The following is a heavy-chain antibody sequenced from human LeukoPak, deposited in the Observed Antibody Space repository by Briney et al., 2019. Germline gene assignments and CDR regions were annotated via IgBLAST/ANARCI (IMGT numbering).Heavy chain of an antibody. Sequence: PSETLYLTCTVSGGSISSGGSYWSWIRQHPGKGLEWIGYIYYSGSTYYNPSLKSRVTISVDTSKNQFSLKLSSVTAADTAVYYCATASSGYGYFDYWGQGTLVTVSS. J-gene: IGHJ4*02. D-gene: IGHD3-22*01. CDR2: IYYSGST. CDR1: GGSISSGGSY. CDR3: ATASSGYGYFDY. V-gene: IGHV4-31*03.